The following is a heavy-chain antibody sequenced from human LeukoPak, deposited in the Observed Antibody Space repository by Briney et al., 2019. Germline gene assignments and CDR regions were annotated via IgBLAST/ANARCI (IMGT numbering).Heavy chain of an antibody. CDR1: GFTFSTHW. J-gene: IGHJ3*02. V-gene: IGHV3-7*01. D-gene: IGHD5-18*01. CDR2: IKVDGSEK. CDR3: ARDVRLPRRAFDI. Sequence: GGSLRLSCAASGFTFSTHWMSWFRQTPGKGLEWLGNIKVDGSEKYYLESLRGRLTISRDNAKSSLYLQMNNLRAEDSGLYYCARDVRLPRRAFDIWGQGTMVTVFS.